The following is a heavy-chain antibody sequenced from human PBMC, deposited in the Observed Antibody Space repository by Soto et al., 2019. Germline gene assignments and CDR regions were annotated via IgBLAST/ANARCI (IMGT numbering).Heavy chain of an antibody. J-gene: IGHJ6*02. CDR2: ISGGGGSR. D-gene: IGHD1-26*01. Sequence: GGSLRLSCAASGFTFDAYAMHWVRQAPGKGLEWVSLISGGGGSRYYADSVKGRFTISRDNSKNSLYLQMNSLRTEDTALYYCAKGTSGGYYYYYYYGMYVWCQGTTVAVSS. V-gene: IGHV3-43*02. CDR1: GFTFDAYA. CDR3: AKGTSGGYYYYYYYGMYV.